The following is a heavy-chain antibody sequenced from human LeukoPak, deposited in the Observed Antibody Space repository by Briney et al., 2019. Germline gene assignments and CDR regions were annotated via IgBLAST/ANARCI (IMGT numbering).Heavy chain of an antibody. D-gene: IGHD6-19*01. CDR1: GFTFSSYA. CDR2: ISYDGSNK. CDR3: ARGSFSSGWYAMVY. V-gene: IGHV3-30-3*01. Sequence: GGSLRLSCAASGFTFSSYAMHWVRQAPGKGLEWVAVISYDGSNKYYADSVKGRFTISRDSSKNTLYLQMNSLRAEDTAVYYCARGSFSSGWYAMVYWGQGTLVTVFS. J-gene: IGHJ4*02.